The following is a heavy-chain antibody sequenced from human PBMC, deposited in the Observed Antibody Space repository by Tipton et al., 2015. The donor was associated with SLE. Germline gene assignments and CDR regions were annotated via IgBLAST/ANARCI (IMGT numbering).Heavy chain of an antibody. J-gene: IGHJ5*02. D-gene: IGHD4-11*01. CDR2: LYQSGSI. CDR1: GGSISGGGYS. V-gene: IGHV4-30-2*06. Sequence: TLSLTCTVSGGSISGGGYSWSWIRQSPGKGLEWIGSLYQSGSIHYNPSLENRVTISVDRSKNQFSLCLSSATAADTAVYYCARGGHSNSPNWFDPWGQGTLITVSS. CDR3: ARGGHSNSPNWFDP.